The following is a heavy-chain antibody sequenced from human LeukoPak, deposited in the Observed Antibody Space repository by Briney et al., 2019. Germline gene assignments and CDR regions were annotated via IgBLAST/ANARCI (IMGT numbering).Heavy chain of an antibody. V-gene: IGHV1-2*02. Sequence: ASVKVSCKASGYTFTGYYMHWVRQAPGQGLEWMGWINPNSGGTNYAQKFQGRVTMTRDTSISTAYMELSRLRPEDTAVYYCARTRTYYYDSSGYSKPTFDYWGQGTLVTVSS. CDR3: ARTRTYYYDSSGYSKPTFDY. J-gene: IGHJ4*02. CDR1: GYTFTGYY. D-gene: IGHD3-22*01. CDR2: INPNSGGT.